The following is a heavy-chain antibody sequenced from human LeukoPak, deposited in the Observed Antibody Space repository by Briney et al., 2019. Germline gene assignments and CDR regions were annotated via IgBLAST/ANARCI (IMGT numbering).Heavy chain of an antibody. CDR2: IYPGGSDT. CDR1: GYSFTSYW. CDR3: ARLSLSGYDSLTHFDY. V-gene: IGHV5-51*01. Sequence: HGESLQISCKGSGYSFTSYWIGWVRQMPGKGLEWMGIIYPGGSDTRYSPSFQGQVTISADKSISTAYLQWSSLKASDTAMYYCARLSLSGYDSLTHFDYWGQGTLVTVSS. J-gene: IGHJ4*02. D-gene: IGHD5-12*01.